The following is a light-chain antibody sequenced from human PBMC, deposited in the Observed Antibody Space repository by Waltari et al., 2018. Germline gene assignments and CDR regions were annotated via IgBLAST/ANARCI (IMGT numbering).Light chain of an antibody. V-gene: IGKV2-29*03. CDR3: MQGIPLPFT. CDR1: QSLLHSDGKTY. J-gene: IGKJ3*01. CDR2: EVS. Sequence: DIVMTQTPLSLCVTPGQPAATPCKSRQSLLHSDGKTYLYWYLQKPGQSPQLLIYEVSSRFSGVHARFSGSGSVICVTLKISRVEAEDVGVCYCMQGIPLPFTFGPGTKVDIK.